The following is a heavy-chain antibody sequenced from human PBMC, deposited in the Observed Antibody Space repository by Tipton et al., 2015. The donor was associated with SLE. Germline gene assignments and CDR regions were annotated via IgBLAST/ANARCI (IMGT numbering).Heavy chain of an antibody. Sequence: LRLSCAVYGGSFSGYYWSWIRQPPGKGLEWIGEINHSGSTNYNPSLKSRVTISVDTSKNQFSLKLSSVTAADTAVYYCARSGSYYYWGQGTLVTVSS. D-gene: IGHD1-26*01. CDR2: INHSGST. CDR3: ARSGSYYY. J-gene: IGHJ4*02. CDR1: GGSFSGYY. V-gene: IGHV4-34*01.